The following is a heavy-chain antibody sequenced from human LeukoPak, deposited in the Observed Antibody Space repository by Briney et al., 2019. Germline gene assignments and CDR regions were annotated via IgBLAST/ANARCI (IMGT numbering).Heavy chain of an antibody. Sequence: GGPLRLSCAASGVTLRNYGLSWVRHTPGKGLEWVSAIRGSGDTTFYADSVKGRFTISRDNSENTVYLQMNSLRAEDTAVYYCEKRGDKLDLIWGQGTLVTASS. D-gene: IGHD2-21*02. V-gene: IGHV3-23*01. J-gene: IGHJ4*02. CDR1: GVTLRNYG. CDR3: EKRGDKLDLI. CDR2: IRGSGDTT.